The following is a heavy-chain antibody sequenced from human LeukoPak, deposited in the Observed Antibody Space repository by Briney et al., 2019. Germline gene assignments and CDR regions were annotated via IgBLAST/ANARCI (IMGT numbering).Heavy chain of an antibody. CDR3: VRDTGSLHSIPGP. Sequence: GGSLRLSCAASGFTFSNYWMVWVRQAPGMGPEWVANINQDGSQKQYVDSVKGRFTISRDNAKNSVFLQMSTVRVEDTAVYYCVRDTGSLHSIPGPWGQGTLVTVSS. D-gene: IGHD7-27*01. J-gene: IGHJ5*02. V-gene: IGHV3-7*01. CDR2: INQDGSQK. CDR1: GFTFSNYW.